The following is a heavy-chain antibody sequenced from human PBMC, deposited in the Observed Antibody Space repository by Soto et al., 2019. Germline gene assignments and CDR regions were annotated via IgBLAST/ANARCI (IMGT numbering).Heavy chain of an antibody. Sequence: SKTLSLTCAFYVGSFSGYYWRWIRQPPGKGLEWIGEINHSGSTNYNPSLKSRVTISVDTSKNQFSLKLSSVTAADTAVYYCARWLGAYYYYGMDVWGQGTTVTVSS. V-gene: IGHV4-34*01. CDR2: INHSGST. D-gene: IGHD3-10*01. CDR1: VGSFSGYY. J-gene: IGHJ6*02. CDR3: ARWLGAYYYYGMDV.